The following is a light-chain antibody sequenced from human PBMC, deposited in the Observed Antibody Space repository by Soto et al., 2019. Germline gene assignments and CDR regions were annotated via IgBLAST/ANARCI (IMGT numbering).Light chain of an antibody. V-gene: IGLV1-44*01. J-gene: IGLJ1*01. CDR1: NSNIGSNT. CDR2: GNS. Sequence: QAVLTQTPSASGTPGQRVPISCSGSNSNIGSNTVNWYQQLPGTAPKLLIYGNSQRLSGVPDRFSGSKSGTSASLAISGLRSEDEADYYCAAWDDSLNGYVFGTGTKLTVL. CDR3: AAWDDSLNGYV.